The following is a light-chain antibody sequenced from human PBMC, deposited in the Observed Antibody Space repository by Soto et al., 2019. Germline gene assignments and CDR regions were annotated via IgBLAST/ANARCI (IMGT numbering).Light chain of an antibody. CDR3: QQYKNWPLT. CDR1: QSVSSN. CDR2: GAS. J-gene: IGKJ4*01. Sequence: EIVMTPSPAPLSVSPGGRATLSCSASQSVSSNLAWYQQKPGQAPRLLIYGASTRATGFPARFSGSGSGTEFTLTISSLQSEDFAVYYCQQYKNWPLTFGGGTKVDIK. V-gene: IGKV3-15*01.